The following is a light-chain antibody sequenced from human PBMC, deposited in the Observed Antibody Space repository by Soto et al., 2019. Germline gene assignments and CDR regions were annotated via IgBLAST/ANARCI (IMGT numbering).Light chain of an antibody. CDR2: ANN. J-gene: IGLJ2*01. Sequence: QAVVTQPPSVSGAPGQRVTISCTGSSSNIGAGYDVHWYQQFPGTAPKLLIYANNNRPSGVPDRFSASKSGTSASLAISGLQAEDEADYYCSSYRSNSLVVFGGGTKLTVL. V-gene: IGLV1-40*01. CDR3: SSYRSNSLVV. CDR1: SSNIGAGYD.